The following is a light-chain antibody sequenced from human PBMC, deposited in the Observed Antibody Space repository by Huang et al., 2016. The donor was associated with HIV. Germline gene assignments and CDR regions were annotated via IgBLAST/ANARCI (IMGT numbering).Light chain of an antibody. V-gene: IGKV4-1*01. J-gene: IGKJ2*01. Sequence: DIEMTQSPASLTVSLGARAIINCKSSQAVLKNSNKKTYLAWYQQRPGQPPKVLMYWASSRESGVPDRFSGSGSGTDFNLTISSLQPEDLAVYYCQQYYSPPYTFGQGTRLEI. CDR3: QQYYSPPYT. CDR2: WAS. CDR1: QAVLKNSNKKTY.